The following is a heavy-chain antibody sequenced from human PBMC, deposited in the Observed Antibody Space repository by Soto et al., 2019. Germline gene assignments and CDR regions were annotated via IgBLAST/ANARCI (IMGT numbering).Heavy chain of an antibody. CDR3: ARSLPGGTVFYMDI. D-gene: IGHD1-26*01. CDR1: GGSITGGFSY. J-gene: IGHJ6*03. V-gene: IGHV4-31*03. Sequence: QLQLRESGPGLVQPAQTLSLTCTVAGGSITGGFSYWTWVRQHPGKGLEWVGHIYYSGTAYYNPCLKSRVALSVDPSQNRFSLKLSSVTAADTAIYFCARSLPGGTVFYMDIWGEGTTVTVSS. CDR2: IYYSGTA.